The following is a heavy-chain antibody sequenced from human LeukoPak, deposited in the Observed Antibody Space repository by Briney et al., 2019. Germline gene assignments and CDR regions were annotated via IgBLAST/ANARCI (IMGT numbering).Heavy chain of an antibody. V-gene: IGHV4-34*01. J-gene: IGHJ3*02. D-gene: IGHD3-9*01. CDR3: ARGSPFDWLPYDAFDI. Sequence: SETLSLTCAVYGGSFSGCYWSWIRQPPGKGLEWIGEINHSGSTNYNPPLKSRVTISVDTSKNQFSLKLSSVTAADTAVYYCARGSPFDWLPYDAFDIWGQGTMVTVSS. CDR2: INHSGST. CDR1: GGSFSGCY.